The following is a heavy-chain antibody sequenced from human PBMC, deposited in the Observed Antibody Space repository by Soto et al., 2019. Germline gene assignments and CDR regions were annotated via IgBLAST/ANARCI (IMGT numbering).Heavy chain of an antibody. CDR1: GFMFSSHG. CDR3: GPDTLDY. CDR2: IWYDGSNK. Sequence: QVQLVESGGGVVQPGRSLRLSCAASGFMFSSHGMHWIRQAPGKGLEWVAVIWYDGSNKYYADSVKGRFIISRDNSKNTLSLQMNSLRVEDTAVYYCGPDTLDYWGQGTLVTVSS. V-gene: IGHV3-33*01. J-gene: IGHJ4*02.